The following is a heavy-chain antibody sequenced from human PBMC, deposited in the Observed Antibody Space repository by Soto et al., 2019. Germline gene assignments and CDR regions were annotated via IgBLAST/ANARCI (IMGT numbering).Heavy chain of an antibody. CDR2: INHSGST. CDR3: AASESYHKAAY. D-gene: IGHD3-10*01. Sequence: SETLSLTGAVYGGSFIGYYWSWIRQPPVKGLEWIGEINHSGSTNYNPSLKSRVTISVDTSKNQFSLKLSSVTADDAAVYYCAASESYHKAAYWGQGTLVTVSS. V-gene: IGHV4-34*01. J-gene: IGHJ4*02. CDR1: GGSFIGYY.